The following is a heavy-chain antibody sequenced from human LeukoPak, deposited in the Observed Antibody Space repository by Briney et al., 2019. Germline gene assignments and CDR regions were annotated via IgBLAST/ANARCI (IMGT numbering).Heavy chain of an antibody. CDR2: TYYRSKWYN. CDR1: GDSVSSNSAA. J-gene: IGHJ5*02. V-gene: IGHV6-1*01. CDR3: ARGLGIVVVVNWFDP. Sequence: SQTLSLTCAISGDSVSSNSAAWNWIRQSPSRGLEWLGRTYYRSKWYNDYAVSVKSRITINSDTSKNQFSLQLKSVTPEDTAVYYCARGLGIVVVVNWFDPWGQGTLVTVSS. D-gene: IGHD2-15*01.